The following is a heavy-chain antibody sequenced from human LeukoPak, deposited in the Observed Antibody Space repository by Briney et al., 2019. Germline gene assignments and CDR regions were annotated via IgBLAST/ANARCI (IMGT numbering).Heavy chain of an antibody. CDR2: ISSSSSYI. CDR1: GFTFSSYS. V-gene: IGHV3-21*01. Sequence: GGSLRLSCAASGFTFSSYSMNWVRQAPGKGLEWVSSISSSSSYIYYADSVKGRFTISRDNAKNSLYLQMNSLRAEDTAVYYCARDLGYYYDSSGCLDYWGQGTPVTVSS. D-gene: IGHD3-22*01. J-gene: IGHJ4*02. CDR3: ARDLGYYYDSSGCLDY.